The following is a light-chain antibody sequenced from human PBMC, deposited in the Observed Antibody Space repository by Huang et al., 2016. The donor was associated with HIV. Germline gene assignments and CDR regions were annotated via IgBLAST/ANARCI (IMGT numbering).Light chain of an antibody. CDR2: ATS. Sequence: DIVLTQSPGTLSLSPGERATLSCRASQSLSNYYVAWYQHKAGQTPRLLIHATSTRANGIPDRFSGSGSGAGFTLTISRLEPEDSAVYFCHHYGSPPWTFGQGTRVEIK. J-gene: IGKJ1*01. CDR1: QSLSNYY. V-gene: IGKV3-20*01. CDR3: HHYGSPPWT.